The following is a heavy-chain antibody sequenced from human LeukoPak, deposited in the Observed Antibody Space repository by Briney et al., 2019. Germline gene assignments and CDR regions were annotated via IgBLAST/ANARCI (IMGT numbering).Heavy chain of an antibody. CDR1: GYSFSSYW. V-gene: IGHV5-51*01. CDR2: IYPGDSDT. CDR3: ARYDCTNGVCYMWDAFDI. J-gene: IGHJ3*02. D-gene: IGHD2-8*01. Sequence: PAGSLRLSCKGSGYSFSSYWIGWVRQMPGKGLEWMGIIYPGDSDTRYSPSFQGQVTISADKSINTAYLQWSSLKASDTAMYYCARYDCTNGVCYMWDAFDIWGQGTMVTVSS.